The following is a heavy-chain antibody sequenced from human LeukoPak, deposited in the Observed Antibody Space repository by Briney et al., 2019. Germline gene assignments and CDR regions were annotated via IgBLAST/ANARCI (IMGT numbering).Heavy chain of an antibody. Sequence: GGSLRLSCVASGFTFSSHWMNWVRQAPGKGLEWVANIKQGGREKNYVDSVKGRLTVSRDDAMNSLYLQMNSLGAEDTAIYYCARGPNYGARTDYLDYWGQGTLVTVSS. D-gene: IGHD4-17*01. J-gene: IGHJ4*02. V-gene: IGHV3-7*03. CDR2: IKQGGREK. CDR3: ARGPNYGARTDYLDY. CDR1: GFTFSSHW.